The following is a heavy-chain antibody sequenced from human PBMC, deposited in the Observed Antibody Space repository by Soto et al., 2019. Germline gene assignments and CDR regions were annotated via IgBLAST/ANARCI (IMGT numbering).Heavy chain of an antibody. CDR3: ARGITIFGVEMTPGGMDV. J-gene: IGHJ6*02. CDR2: INHVGGT. D-gene: IGHD3-3*01. Sequence: ASETLSLTCAVYGGFLSESYWTWIRQPPGKGLEWIGEINHVGGTNYNPSLKSRVTMSVDTSKNQFSLKLSSVTAADTAVYYCARGITIFGVEMTPGGMDVWGQGTTVTVSS. CDR1: GGFLSESY. V-gene: IGHV4-34*01.